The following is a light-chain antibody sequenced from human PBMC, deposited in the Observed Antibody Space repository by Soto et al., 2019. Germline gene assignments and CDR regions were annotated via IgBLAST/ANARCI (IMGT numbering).Light chain of an antibody. V-gene: IGKV3-11*01. J-gene: IGKJ5*01. Sequence: DIVLNQSPATLSLSPGERATLSCRARQSVGTYLAWYHHKPGQAPRLLIYDASNRATGFPARFSASGSGTDFNLTIRSLAAEDFAFYDCRHRSTVGQGTRLDIK. CDR1: QSVGTY. CDR3: RHRST. CDR2: DAS.